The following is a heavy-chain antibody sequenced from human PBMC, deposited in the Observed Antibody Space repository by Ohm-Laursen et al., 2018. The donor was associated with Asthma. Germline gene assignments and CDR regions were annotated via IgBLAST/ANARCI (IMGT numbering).Heavy chain of an antibody. CDR2: IWYDGSNK. V-gene: IGHV3-33*01. CDR3: ARDPSRPSSGYYLDY. J-gene: IGHJ4*02. D-gene: IGHD3-22*01. CDR1: GFTFSSYG. Sequence: SLRLSCSASGFTFSSYGMHWVRQAPGKGLEWVAVIWYDGSNKYYGDSVKGRFTISRDNSKNTVYLQMNSLRAEDTAVYYCARDPSRPSSGYYLDYWGQGTLVTVSS.